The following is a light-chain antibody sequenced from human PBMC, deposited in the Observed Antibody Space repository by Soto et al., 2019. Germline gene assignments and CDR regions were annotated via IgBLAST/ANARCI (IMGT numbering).Light chain of an antibody. CDR2: RSN. Sequence: QSVLTQPPSASGTPGQRVTSSCSGSISNIGSNYVYWYQQLPGTAPKLLIYRSNQLPSGVPDRFSGSKSGTSASLAISGLRSEDEADYYCAAWDDSLSAHVVFGGGTKVTVL. J-gene: IGLJ2*01. CDR3: AAWDDSLSAHVV. CDR1: ISNIGSNY. V-gene: IGLV1-47*01.